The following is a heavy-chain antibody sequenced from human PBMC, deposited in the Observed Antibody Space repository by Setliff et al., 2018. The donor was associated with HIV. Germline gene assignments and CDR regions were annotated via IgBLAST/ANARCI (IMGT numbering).Heavy chain of an antibody. CDR1: AVSIDKNY. D-gene: IGHD2-8*01. CDR3: AKDAGVTGGLYRYYIDA. Sequence: PSETLSLTCPASAVSIDKNYWSWVRRPPGQGLEWIGRVYMSGKTNYSPSLKSRVTMSADTSKNQVSLKLTSVTAADTAVYYCAKDAGVTGGLYRYYIDAWGNGTTVTVSS. J-gene: IGHJ6*03. CDR2: VYMSGKT. V-gene: IGHV4-4*07.